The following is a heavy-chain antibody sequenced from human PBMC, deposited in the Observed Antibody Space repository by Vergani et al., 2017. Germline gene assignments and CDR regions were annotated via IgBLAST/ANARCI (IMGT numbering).Heavy chain of an antibody. CDR3: ARLGCSSTSCSDYYGMDV. D-gene: IGHD2-2*01. Sequence: EVQLVQSGAEVKKPGESLKISCKGSGSSFTSYWIGWVRQMPGKGLEWMGIIYPGDSDTRYSPSFQGQVTISADKSISTAYLQWSSLKASDTAMYYCARLGCSSTSCSDYYGMDVWGQGTTVTVSS. CDR2: IYPGDSDT. V-gene: IGHV5-51*01. CDR1: GSSFTSYW. J-gene: IGHJ6*02.